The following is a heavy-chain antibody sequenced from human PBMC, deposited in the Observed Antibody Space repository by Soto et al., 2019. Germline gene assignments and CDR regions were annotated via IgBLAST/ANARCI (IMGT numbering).Heavy chain of an antibody. D-gene: IGHD6-19*01. CDR1: GFTFSVYG. J-gene: IGHJ4*02. Sequence: QVQLVESGGGVVQPGRSLRLSCAASGFTFSVYGMHWVRQAPGKGPEWVAAVSYDGSNKVYADSVKGRFTISRDKSQNTLYLQMNSLRPEGTAVYYCAKDGPQWLLHYYFDYWGQGTLVTVSS. CDR3: AKDGPQWLLHYYFDY. V-gene: IGHV3-30*18. CDR2: VSYDGSNK.